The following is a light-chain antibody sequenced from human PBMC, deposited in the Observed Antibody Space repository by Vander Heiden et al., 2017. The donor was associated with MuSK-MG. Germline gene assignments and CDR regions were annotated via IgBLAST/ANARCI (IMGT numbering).Light chain of an antibody. CDR2: DGR. V-gene: IGLV2-11*01. J-gene: IGLJ3*02. CDR3: CSDAGSDIWV. Sequence: QSALTQPRSVSGSPGPSVTISSPGPSSDVGGYNYVSWYQQHPAKAPNLMIYDGRRSTAAAAGRFSGSKAGNTASLTISAREEEEDADYYGCSDAGSDIWVFGGGTKLTVL. CDR1: SSDVGGYNY.